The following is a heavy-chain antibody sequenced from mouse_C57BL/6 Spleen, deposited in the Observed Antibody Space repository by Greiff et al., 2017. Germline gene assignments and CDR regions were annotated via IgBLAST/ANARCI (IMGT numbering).Heavy chain of an antibody. V-gene: IGHV14-2*01. CDR1: GFNIKDYY. Sequence: EVKLVESGAELVKPGASVKLSCTASGFNIKDYYMHWVKQRTEQGLEWIGRIDPEDGETKYAPKFQGKATITADTSSNTAYLQLSSLTSEDTAVYYCVYGSSYDAMDYWGQGTSVTVSS. CDR2: IDPEDGET. J-gene: IGHJ4*01. D-gene: IGHD1-1*01. CDR3: VYGSSYDAMDY.